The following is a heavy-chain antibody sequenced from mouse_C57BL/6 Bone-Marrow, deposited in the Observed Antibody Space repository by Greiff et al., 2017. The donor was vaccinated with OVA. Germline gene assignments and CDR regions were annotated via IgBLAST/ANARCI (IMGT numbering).Heavy chain of an antibody. D-gene: IGHD1-1*01. CDR1: GFTFSSYA. CDR3: ASLLRGFDY. V-gene: IGHV5-4*03. Sequence: EVKLVESGGGLVKPGGSLKLSCAASGFTFSSYAMSWVRQTPEKRLEWVATISDGGSYTYYPDNVKGRFTISRDNAKNNLYLQMSHPKSEDTAMYYCASLLRGFDYWGQGTTLTVSS. J-gene: IGHJ2*01. CDR2: ISDGGSYT.